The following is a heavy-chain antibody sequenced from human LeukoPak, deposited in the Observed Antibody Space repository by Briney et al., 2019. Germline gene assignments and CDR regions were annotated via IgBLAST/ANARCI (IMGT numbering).Heavy chain of an antibody. Sequence: ASVKVSFKASGYTFTSYDINWVRQATGQGLEWMGWMNPNSGNTGYAQKFQGRVTMTRNTSISTAYMELSSLRSEDTAVYYCARGIEEYYGSGRLYYFDYWGQGTLVTVSS. J-gene: IGHJ4*02. V-gene: IGHV1-8*01. CDR1: GYTFTSYD. D-gene: IGHD3-10*01. CDR3: ARGIEEYYGSGRLYYFDY. CDR2: MNPNSGNT.